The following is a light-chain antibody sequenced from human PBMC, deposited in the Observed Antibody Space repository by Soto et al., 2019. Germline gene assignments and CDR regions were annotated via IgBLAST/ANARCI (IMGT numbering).Light chain of an antibody. CDR3: SSYTSDSHLV. V-gene: IGLV2-14*01. J-gene: IGLJ2*01. Sequence: QSALTQPASVSGSPGQSITISCTGTSSDVGGYNYVSWFQQHPGKAPKLMIYEVSNRPSGVSDRFSGSKSGYTASLTISGLQAEDEADYYCSSYTSDSHLVFGGGTQLTVL. CDR2: EVS. CDR1: SSDVGGYNY.